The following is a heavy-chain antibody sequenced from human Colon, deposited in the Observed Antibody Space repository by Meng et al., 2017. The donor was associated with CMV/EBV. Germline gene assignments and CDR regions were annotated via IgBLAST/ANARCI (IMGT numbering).Heavy chain of an antibody. CDR1: GFTFDDYS. Sequence: GGSLRLSCAASGFTFDDYSMNWVRQAPGKGLEWVSVIYSGGSSTYYADSVKGRFTISRDNSKNTLYLQMNSLRAEDTAVYYCAKDRDLFGSGWYGDIAWGQGTLVTVSS. D-gene: IGHD6-19*01. V-gene: IGHV3-23*03. J-gene: IGHJ5*02. CDR3: AKDRDLFGSGWYGDIA. CDR2: IYSGGSST.